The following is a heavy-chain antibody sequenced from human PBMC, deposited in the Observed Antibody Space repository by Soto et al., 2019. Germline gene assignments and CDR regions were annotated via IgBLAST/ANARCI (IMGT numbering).Heavy chain of an antibody. V-gene: IGHV3-23*01. Sequence: ESGGGLVQPGGSLRLSCAASGFTLTSYAMGWVRQTPGKGLEWVSAISPSGGSTFYADSVKGRFTISRDTSKNTLYLQMNSLRAEDTALYYCAKRVAATGGYFDYWGQGTLVTVSS. J-gene: IGHJ4*02. CDR1: GFTLTSYA. D-gene: IGHD2-15*01. CDR3: AKRVAATGGYFDY. CDR2: ISPSGGST.